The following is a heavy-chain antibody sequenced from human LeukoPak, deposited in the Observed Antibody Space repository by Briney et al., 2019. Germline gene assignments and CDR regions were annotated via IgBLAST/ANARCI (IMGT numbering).Heavy chain of an antibody. CDR1: GFTFSSYS. CDR3: ARVPGSTSYLWYFDL. D-gene: IGHD2-2*01. CDR2: ISSSSSYI. J-gene: IGHJ2*01. Sequence: GGSLRLSCAASGFTFSSYSMNWVRQAPGKGLEWVSSISSSSSYIYYADSVKGRFTISRDNAKNSLYLQMNSLRAEDTAVYYCARVPGSTSYLWYFDLWGRGTLVTVSS. V-gene: IGHV3-21*01.